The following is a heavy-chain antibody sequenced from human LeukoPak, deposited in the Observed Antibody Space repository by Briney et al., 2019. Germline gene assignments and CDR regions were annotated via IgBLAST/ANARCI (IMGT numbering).Heavy chain of an antibody. Sequence: SETLSLTCAVYGGSFSGYYWSWIRQPPGKGLEWIGEINHSGSTNYNPSLKSRVTISVDTSKNQFSLKLSSVTAADTAVYYCAKDSARVGFHLFHPWGQGTLVTVSS. CDR1: GGSFSGYY. D-gene: IGHD2-15*01. J-gene: IGHJ5*02. CDR3: AKDSARVGFHLFHP. V-gene: IGHV4-34*01. CDR2: INHSGST.